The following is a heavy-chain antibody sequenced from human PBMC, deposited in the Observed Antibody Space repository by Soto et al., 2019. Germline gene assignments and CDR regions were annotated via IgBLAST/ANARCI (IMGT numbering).Heavy chain of an antibody. J-gene: IGHJ5*02. D-gene: IGHD6-6*01. CDR3: AKDLTRQLAYWSDP. CDR2: INAHSGGT. CDR1: GFSFTGYY. V-gene: IGHV1-2*06. Sequence: ASVKVSCKASGFSFTGYYIHWLRQAPGQGLEWMGRINAHSGGTEYAQKFQGRVTLTRDTSIATAYLTLTSLTSDDTALYYCAKDLTRQLAYWSDPWGKGTQVTVSS.